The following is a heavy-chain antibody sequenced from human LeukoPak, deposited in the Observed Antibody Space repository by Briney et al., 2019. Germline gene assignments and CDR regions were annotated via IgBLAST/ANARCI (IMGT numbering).Heavy chain of an antibody. V-gene: IGHV4-59*08. J-gene: IGHJ4*02. CDR3: ARSFANYYDTSGYEDY. D-gene: IGHD3-22*01. CDR2: IYYSGST. Sequence: SGTLSLTCTVSGGSISSTNWSWIRQPPGQGLEWIGYIYYSGSTNYNPSLKSRVTISVDTSKNQFSLKLSSVTAADTAVYYCARSFANYYDTSGYEDYWGQGTLVTVSS. CDR1: GGSISSTN.